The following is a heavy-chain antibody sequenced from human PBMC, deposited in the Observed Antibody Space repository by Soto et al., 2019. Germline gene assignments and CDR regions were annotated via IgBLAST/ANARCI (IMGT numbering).Heavy chain of an antibody. CDR1: GGSISSGGTGSY. Sequence: QVQLQESGPGLVKPSQTLSLTCTVSGGSISSGGTGSYWTWIRQLPGKGLEWIGYIYYTGNTYYTPSLKSRPTISIDTSENQFSLKLTYVTAADPAVYFCASGHDAYKVRYWGQGTLVTVSS. V-gene: IGHV4-31*03. D-gene: IGHD1-1*01. J-gene: IGHJ4*02. CDR2: IYYTGNT. CDR3: ASGHDAYKVRY.